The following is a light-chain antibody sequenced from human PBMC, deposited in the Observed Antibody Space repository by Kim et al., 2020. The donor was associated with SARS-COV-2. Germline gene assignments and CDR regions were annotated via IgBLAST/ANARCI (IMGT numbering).Light chain of an antibody. CDR1: SSDVGGYNY. CDR3: CSYAGSYV. V-gene: IGLV2-11*01. CDR2: DVS. Sequence: QSALTQPRSVSGSPGLSVTISCTGTSSDVGGYNYVSWYQQHPGKAPKLMIYDVSKRPSGVPDRFSGSKSGNTASLTISGLQAEDEADYYCCSYAGSYVFGTGTKVTVL. J-gene: IGLJ1*01.